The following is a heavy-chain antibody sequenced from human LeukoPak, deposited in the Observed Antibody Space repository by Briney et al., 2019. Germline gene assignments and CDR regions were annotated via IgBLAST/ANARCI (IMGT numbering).Heavy chain of an antibody. Sequence: GGSLRLSCAASAFTFSSYEMNWVRQAPGKGLEWVSFISNSGRTKYYADSVKGRLTISRDNAKNSLYLQMNILRADDTAVYYCATVSVRTGIDFDCWGQGTLVTVSS. D-gene: IGHD3-10*01. CDR1: AFTFSSYE. V-gene: IGHV3-48*03. CDR3: ATVSVRTGIDFDC. CDR2: ISNSGRTK. J-gene: IGHJ4*02.